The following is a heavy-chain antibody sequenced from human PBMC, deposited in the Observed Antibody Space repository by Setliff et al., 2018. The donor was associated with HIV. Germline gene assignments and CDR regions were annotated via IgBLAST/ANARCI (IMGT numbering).Heavy chain of an antibody. J-gene: IGHJ6*03. V-gene: IGHV4-31*03. CDR2: IHSGGST. CDR1: GASITSGGHY. D-gene: IGHD2-15*01. Sequence: ASETLSLTCSVSGASITSGGHYWTWIRQHPERGLEWIGHIHSGGSTFYNPSLKSRLAISLDTSKNQFSLNLKSVTAADAAVYYCARGFCSGGFCHPNFYHYMDVWGKGTTVTVSS. CDR3: ARGFCSGGFCHPNFYHYMDV.